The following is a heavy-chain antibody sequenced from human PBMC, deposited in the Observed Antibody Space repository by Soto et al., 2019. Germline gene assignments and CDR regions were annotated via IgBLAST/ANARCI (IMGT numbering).Heavy chain of an antibody. CDR1: GFYITNYW. Sequence: DAQLVESGGGLVQPGGSLRLSCAASGFYITNYWMTWVRQAPGKGPEWVANIKEDGSLKFYVDSVRGRFTISRDNAKNSVYLEMSRLRAEDTAVYYCVRDSYTAHWHTAGEDYWGQGTLVTVSS. J-gene: IGHJ4*02. D-gene: IGHD2-2*02. CDR3: VRDSYTAHWHTAGEDY. V-gene: IGHV3-7*01. CDR2: IKEDGSLK.